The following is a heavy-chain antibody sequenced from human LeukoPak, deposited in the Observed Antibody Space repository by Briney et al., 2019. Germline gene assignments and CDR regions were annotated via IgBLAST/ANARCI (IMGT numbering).Heavy chain of an antibody. CDR1: GFTFDDYG. Sequence: PGGSLRLSCAASGFTFDDYGMSWVRQAPGKGLEWVSGINWNGGSTGYADSVKGRFTISRDNAKNSLYLQMNSLRAEDTALYYCARVHGDSPDYYYYYYMDVWGKGTTVTVSS. V-gene: IGHV3-20*04. CDR2: INWNGGST. CDR3: ARVHGDSPDYYYYYYMDV. D-gene: IGHD4-17*01. J-gene: IGHJ6*03.